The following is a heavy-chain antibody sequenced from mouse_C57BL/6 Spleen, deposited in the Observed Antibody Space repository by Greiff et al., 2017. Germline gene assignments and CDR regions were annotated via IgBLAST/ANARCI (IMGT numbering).Heavy chain of an antibody. CDR2: IDPETGGT. V-gene: IGHV1-15*01. D-gene: IGHD2-10*01. J-gene: IGHJ4*01. CDR1: GYTFTDYE. CDR3: TRGDLLFYAMDY. Sequence: QVQLQQSGAELVRPGASVTLSCKASGYTFTDYEMHWVKQTPVHGLEWIGAIDPETGGTAYNQKFKGKARLTADKSSSTAYMELRSLTSEDSAVYYCTRGDLLFYAMDYWGQGTSVTVSS.